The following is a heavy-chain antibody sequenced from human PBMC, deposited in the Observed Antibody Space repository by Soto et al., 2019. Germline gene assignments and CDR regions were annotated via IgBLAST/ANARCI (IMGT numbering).Heavy chain of an antibody. D-gene: IGHD6-19*01. J-gene: IGHJ4*02. CDR2: ISAYNGNT. V-gene: IGHV1-18*01. CDR3: ARLDALGYSSGWYLFDY. Sequence: QVQLVQSGAEVKKPEASVKVSCKASGYTFTSYGISWVRQAPGQGLEWMGWISAYNGNTNYAQKLQGRVTMTTDTSTSTAYMELRSLRSDDTAVYYCARLDALGYSSGWYLFDYWGQGTLVTVSS. CDR1: GYTFTSYG.